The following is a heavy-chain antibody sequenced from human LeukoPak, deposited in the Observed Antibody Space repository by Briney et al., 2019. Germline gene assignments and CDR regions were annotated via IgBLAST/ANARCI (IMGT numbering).Heavy chain of an antibody. D-gene: IGHD6-13*01. CDR1: GYSFTSYW. V-gene: IGHV5-51*01. J-gene: IGHJ5*02. Sequence: GESLKISCKGSGYSFTSYWIGWVRQMPGKGLEWMGIIYPGDSDTRYSPSFQGQVTISADKSISTAYLQWSSLKASDTAMYYCARHRGLAAAQGNWFDPWGQGTLVTVSS. CDR2: IYPGDSDT. CDR3: ARHRGLAAAQGNWFDP.